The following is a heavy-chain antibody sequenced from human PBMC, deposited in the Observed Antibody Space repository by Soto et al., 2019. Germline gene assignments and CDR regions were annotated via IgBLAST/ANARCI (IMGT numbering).Heavy chain of an antibody. CDR3: VASCVGCGRFNHYGMDV. V-gene: IGHV4-31*03. D-gene: IGHD1-26*01. CDR1: GASIISVGYY. Sequence: SETLSLTCSVSGASIISVGYYCNWIRQHPGKGLEWIGYIYYSGTTYYNPSPKSRVTISVDTSKNQFSLKLSSVTAADTAVYYCVASCVGCGRFNHYGMDVWGQGTTVTVSS. CDR2: IYYSGTT. J-gene: IGHJ6*02.